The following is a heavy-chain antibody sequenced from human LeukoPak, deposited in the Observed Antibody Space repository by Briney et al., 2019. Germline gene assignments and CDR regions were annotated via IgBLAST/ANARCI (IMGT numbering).Heavy chain of an antibody. D-gene: IGHD6-6*01. J-gene: IGHJ3*01. V-gene: IGHV5-51*01. Sequence: PGESLEISCKGSGYSFTSYWIGWVRQMPGKGLEWMGIIYPGDSDARYSPSFQGQVSISADKSISTAYLQWSGLKASDTAMYYCARRREYSSSSDAFDVWGQGTMVTVSS. CDR2: IYPGDSDA. CDR3: ARRREYSSSSDAFDV. CDR1: GYSFTSYW.